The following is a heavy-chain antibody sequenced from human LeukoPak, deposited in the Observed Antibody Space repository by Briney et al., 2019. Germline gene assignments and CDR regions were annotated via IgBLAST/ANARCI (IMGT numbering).Heavy chain of an antibody. CDR2: IYSGGST. V-gene: IGHV3-53*01. J-gene: IGHJ4*02. CDR3: AETSSAWYFDY. CDR1: GFTVSSNY. D-gene: IGHD6-19*01. Sequence: GGSLRLSCAASGFTVSSNYMSWVRQAPGKGLEWVSVIYSGGSTYYADSVKGRFTISRDNSKNTLYLQMNSLRAEDTAVYYCAETSSAWYFDYWGQGTLVTVSS.